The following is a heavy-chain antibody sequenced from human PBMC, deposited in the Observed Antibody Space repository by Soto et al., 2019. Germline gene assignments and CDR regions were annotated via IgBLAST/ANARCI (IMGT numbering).Heavy chain of an antibody. CDR2: ISYDGSNK. J-gene: IGHJ6*02. D-gene: IGHD3-3*01. Sequence: PGGSLTLSCAASGFTFSSYGMHWVCQAPRKGLGRVGVISYDGSNKYYADSVKGRFTISKDKANNTLYLQMNSLRAEHTAVYYCAKSIDVADYVFWSGYLDGMDVWGQGTTVTVSS. CDR3: AKSIDVADYVFWSGYLDGMDV. V-gene: IGHV3-30*18. CDR1: GFTFSSYG.